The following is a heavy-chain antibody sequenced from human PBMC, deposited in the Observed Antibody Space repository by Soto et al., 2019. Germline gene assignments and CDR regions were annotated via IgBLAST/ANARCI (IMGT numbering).Heavy chain of an antibody. CDR1: GGSFSGYY. CDR2: INHSGST. Sequence: SETLSLTCAVYGGSFSGYYWSWIRQPPGKGLEWIGEINHSGSTNYNPSLKSRVTISVDTSKNQFSLKLSSVTAADTAVYYCARDGNYDILTGYYSNRVIDYWGQGTLVTVSS. J-gene: IGHJ4*02. CDR3: ARDGNYDILTGYYSNRVIDY. D-gene: IGHD3-9*01. V-gene: IGHV4-34*01.